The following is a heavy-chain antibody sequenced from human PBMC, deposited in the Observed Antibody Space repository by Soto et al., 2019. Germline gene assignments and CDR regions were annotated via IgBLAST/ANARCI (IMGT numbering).Heavy chain of an antibody. CDR2: ISYDGSNK. Sequence: GGSLRLSCAASGFTFSSYAMHWVRQAAGKGLEWVAVISYDGSNKYYAHSVKGRFTISRDNSKNTLYLKMNSLRAEDTAVYYCARVLVEFHTDAFDIWGQGTMVTVSS. J-gene: IGHJ3*02. D-gene: IGHD3-10*01. CDR3: ARVLVEFHTDAFDI. CDR1: GFTFSSYA. V-gene: IGHV3-30*04.